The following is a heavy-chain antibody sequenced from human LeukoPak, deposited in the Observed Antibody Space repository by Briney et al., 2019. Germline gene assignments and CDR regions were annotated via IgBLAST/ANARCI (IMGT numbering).Heavy chain of an antibody. D-gene: IGHD5-24*01. V-gene: IGHV1-2*02. CDR3: VRIGYNHYFDY. CDR1: GYTFTDYY. Sequence: VASVKVSCTASGYTFTDYYLHWVRQAPGQGLEWMGWIKPNSGGTNSAQTFQGRVTMTRDTSITTAYLDLSRLRSDDTAVYYCVRIGYNHYFDYWGQGTLVTVSS. J-gene: IGHJ4*02. CDR2: IKPNSGGT.